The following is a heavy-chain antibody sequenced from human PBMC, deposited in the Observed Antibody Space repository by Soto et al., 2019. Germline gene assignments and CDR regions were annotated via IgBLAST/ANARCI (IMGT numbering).Heavy chain of an antibody. CDR3: ARVGPWVPYYYDSSPYTFENWVDP. CDR2: INHGGST. V-gene: IGHV4-38-2*01. J-gene: IGHJ5*02. CDR1: GYSISSGYD. Sequence: PSETLSLTCAVSGYSISSGYDWGCLRQPPGKGLEWIGSINHGGSTYYNPSLNSRVTLSIDMTNNHVSLILNSVTAADTAVYYCARVGPWVPYYYDSSPYTFENWVDPWGQGTLVTVSS. D-gene: IGHD3-22*01.